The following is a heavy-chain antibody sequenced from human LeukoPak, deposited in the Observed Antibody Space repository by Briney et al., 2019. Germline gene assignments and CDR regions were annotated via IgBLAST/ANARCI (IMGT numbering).Heavy chain of an antibody. CDR1: GFTFSTYG. CDR3: ARRYFDS. Sequence: GGSLRLSCAASGFTFSTYGMHWVRQAPGKRLEWVAVTWYDGSYKYYGDSVKGRFTISRDNAKNSLYLQMNSLRAEDTAVYYCARRYFDSWGQGTLVTVSS. CDR2: TWYDGSYK. J-gene: IGHJ4*02. V-gene: IGHV3-33*03.